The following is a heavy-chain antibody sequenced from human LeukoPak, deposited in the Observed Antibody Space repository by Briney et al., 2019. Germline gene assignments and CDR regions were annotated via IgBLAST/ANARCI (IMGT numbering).Heavy chain of an antibody. J-gene: IGHJ4*02. Sequence: SETLSLTCTVSGGSIGTSSYFWGWIRQPPEKGLEWIGTIYYNGNAYYNPTLESRGTMSIDSSKNQFSLKLSSVTAADTAVYYCARWLGGTYYHFFDYWGQGTLVTVSS. CDR3: ARWLGGTYYHFFDY. D-gene: IGHD1-26*01. CDR2: IYYNGNA. V-gene: IGHV4-39*07. CDR1: GGSIGTSSYF.